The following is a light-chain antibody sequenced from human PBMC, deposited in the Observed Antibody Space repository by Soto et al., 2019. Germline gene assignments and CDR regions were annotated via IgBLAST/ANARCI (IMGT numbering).Light chain of an antibody. CDR1: QSVSSY. CDR3: QQLNSYPLT. V-gene: IGKV1-9*01. J-gene: IGKJ4*01. CDR2: AAS. Sequence: DIQLTQSPSFLSASVGDRVTISCRASQSVSSYLAWYQKKPGKAPKLLIYAASTLQSGVPSRFSGSGSGTEFTLTISSLQPEDFATYYCQQLNSYPLTFGGGTKVEIK.